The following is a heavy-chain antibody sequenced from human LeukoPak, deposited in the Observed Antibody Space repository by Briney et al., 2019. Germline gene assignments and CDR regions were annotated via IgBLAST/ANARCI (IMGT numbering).Heavy chain of an antibody. Sequence: GGSLRLSCAASGFTFSSYAMNWVRQAPGKGLEWVSYISTSGSPIYYADSVKGRFTISRDNAKNSLYLQMNSLRIDDTAAYFCAGTGLWGQGTLVTVSS. CDR2: ISTSGSPI. V-gene: IGHV3-48*04. D-gene: IGHD1-14*01. CDR1: GFTFSSYA. CDR3: AGTGL. J-gene: IGHJ4*02.